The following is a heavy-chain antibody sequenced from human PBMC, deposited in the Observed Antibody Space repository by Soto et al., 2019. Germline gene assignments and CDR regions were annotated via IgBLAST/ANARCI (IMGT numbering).Heavy chain of an antibody. Sequence: ASVKVSCKASGYTFTSYDINWVRQATGQGLEWMGWMNPNSGNTGYAQKFQGRVTMTRNTSISTAYMELSSLRSEDTAVYYCARASSGVVVPAANYGMDVWGQGTTVTAP. V-gene: IGHV1-8*01. J-gene: IGHJ6*02. D-gene: IGHD2-2*01. CDR2: MNPNSGNT. CDR3: ARASSGVVVPAANYGMDV. CDR1: GYTFTSYD.